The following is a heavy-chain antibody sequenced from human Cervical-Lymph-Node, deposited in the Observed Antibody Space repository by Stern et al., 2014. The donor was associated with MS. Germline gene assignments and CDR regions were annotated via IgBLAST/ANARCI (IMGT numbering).Heavy chain of an antibody. CDR2: IYWGADS. D-gene: IGHD3-22*01. CDR3: AHIRAGYDISGSGFQT. Sequence: QITLKESGPTLVKPTQTLTLTCTFSGFSLSTSGVGVGWIRQPPGKALVWLVLIYWGADSADSPSLRSRLTITHATSKNQVVLTMANMDPVDTATYFCAHIRAGYDISGSGFQTWGQGTLVTVSS. J-gene: IGHJ1*01. CDR1: GFSLSTSGVG. V-gene: IGHV2-5*02.